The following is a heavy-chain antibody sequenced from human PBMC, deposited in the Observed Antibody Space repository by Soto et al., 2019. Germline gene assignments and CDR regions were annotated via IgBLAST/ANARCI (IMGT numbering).Heavy chain of an antibody. CDR1: GFTFSDYY. CDR3: ARDLRYSSSSGVDY. Sequence: AGGSLRLSCAASGFTFSDYYMSWIRQAPGKGLEWVSYISSSGSTIYYADSVKGRFTISRDNAKNSLYLQMNSLRAEDTAVYYCARDLRYSSSSGVDYWGQGTLVTVSS. CDR2: ISSSGSTI. V-gene: IGHV3-11*01. J-gene: IGHJ4*02. D-gene: IGHD6-6*01.